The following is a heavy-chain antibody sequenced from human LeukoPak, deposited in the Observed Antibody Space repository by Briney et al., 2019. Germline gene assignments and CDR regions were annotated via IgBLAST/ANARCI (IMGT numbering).Heavy chain of an antibody. Sequence: PGRSLRLSCTASGFTFGDYAMSWVRQAPGKGLEWVGFIRSKAYGGTTEYAASVKGRFTISRDDSKSIAYLQMNSLKTEDTAVYYCTRGSYGDYPLFGDDYWGQGTLVTVSS. CDR1: GFTFGDYA. CDR2: IRSKAYGGTT. D-gene: IGHD4-17*01. V-gene: IGHV3-49*04. CDR3: TRGSYGDYPLFGDDY. J-gene: IGHJ4*02.